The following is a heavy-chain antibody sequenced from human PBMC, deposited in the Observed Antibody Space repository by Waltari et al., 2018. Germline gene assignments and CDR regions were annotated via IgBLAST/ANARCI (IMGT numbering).Heavy chain of an antibody. J-gene: IGHJ4*02. CDR2: INPNSGDT. D-gene: IGHD4-17*01. Sequence: QVHLVQSGAEVKKPGASVKVSCRASVHTFTGYYTQWVRRAPGQGLEWMGRINPNSGDTNYAQKFQGRVTLTRDTSINTAYMELSSLKSDDTAVYYCARDLGSDYGNRDYWGQGTLVTVPS. CDR3: ARDLGSDYGNRDY. V-gene: IGHV1-2*06. CDR1: VHTFTGYY.